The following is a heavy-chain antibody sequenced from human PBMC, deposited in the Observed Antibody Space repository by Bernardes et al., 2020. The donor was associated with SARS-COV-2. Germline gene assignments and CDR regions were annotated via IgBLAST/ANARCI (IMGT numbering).Heavy chain of an antibody. CDR3: ARLITYYDFWSGYYTEWWFDP. Sequence: SETLSLTCTVSGGSISSYSWSWIRQPPGKGLEWIGYIYYSGSTNYNPSLKSRVTIPVDTSKNQSSLKLSSVTAADTAVYYCARLITYYDFWSGYYTEWWFDPWGQGTLVTVSS. D-gene: IGHD3-3*01. V-gene: IGHV4-59*01. CDR2: IYYSGST. J-gene: IGHJ5*02. CDR1: GGSISSYS.